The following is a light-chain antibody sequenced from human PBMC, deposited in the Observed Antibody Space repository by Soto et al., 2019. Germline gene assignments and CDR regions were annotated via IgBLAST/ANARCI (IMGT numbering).Light chain of an antibody. V-gene: IGKV3-20*01. CDR2: EVS. Sequence: EIVLTQSPGTLSLSPGEGATLSSGASQSVRRGLLPWFQQKPGQAPRLLIHEVSSRATAIPDRFSGSGSGTDFTLSISRLEPEDFAVYYCHQYGSSPLTFGQGTKLEIK. J-gene: IGKJ2*01. CDR3: HQYGSSPLT. CDR1: QSVRRGL.